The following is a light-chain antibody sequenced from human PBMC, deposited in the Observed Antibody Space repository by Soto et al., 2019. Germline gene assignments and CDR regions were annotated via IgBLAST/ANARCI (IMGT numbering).Light chain of an antibody. CDR2: GAS. Sequence: EIVMTQSPATLSVSPGERATLSCRASHSVSSNLAWYQQKPGQAPRLLIYGASTRATGIPARFSGSGSGTEFTLIISSLQSEDFAVYYCQQYSNWPPWTFGQGTKVDIK. CDR3: QQYSNWPPWT. CDR1: HSVSSN. J-gene: IGKJ1*01. V-gene: IGKV3-15*01.